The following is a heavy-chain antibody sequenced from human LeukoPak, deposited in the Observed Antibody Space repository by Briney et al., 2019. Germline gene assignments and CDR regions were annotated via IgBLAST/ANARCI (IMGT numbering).Heavy chain of an antibody. CDR1: GGSISSFY. J-gene: IGHJ6*03. V-gene: IGHV4-59*01. Sequence: PSETLSLTCTVSGGSISSFYWSWIRQPPGKGLEWIGYIYYSGSTNYNPSLKSRVTISVDTSKNQFSLKLSSVTAADTAVYYCARVRDAYYYYYMDVWGKGTTVTVSS. CDR3: ARVRDAYYYYYMDV. CDR2: IYYSGST.